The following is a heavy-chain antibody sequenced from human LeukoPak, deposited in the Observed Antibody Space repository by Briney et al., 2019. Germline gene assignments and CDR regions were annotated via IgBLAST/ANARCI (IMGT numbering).Heavy chain of an antibody. J-gene: IGHJ6*03. CDR3: AREPIYYGSGRYYKKYYYYMDV. CDR2: IIPIFGTA. CDR1: GGTFSSYA. D-gene: IGHD3-10*01. V-gene: IGHV1-69*05. Sequence: SVKVSCKASGGTFSSYAISWVRQAPGQGLEWMGGIIPIFGTANYAQKFQGRVTITTDESTSTAYMELSSLRSEDTAVYYCAREPIYYGSGRYYKKYYYYMDVWGKGTTVTVSS.